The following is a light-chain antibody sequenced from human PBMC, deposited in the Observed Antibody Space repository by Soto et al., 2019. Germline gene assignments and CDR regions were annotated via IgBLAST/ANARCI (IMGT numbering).Light chain of an antibody. J-gene: IGLJ1*01. Sequence: QSALTQPASASGSPGQSVTISCTGTSSDVGGSDYVSWYQHHPGKAPKLMIYDVSKRPSGVPDRFSGSKSGNMASLTVSGLQADDEADYYCISHVGHSNVFGTGTKVTVL. CDR3: ISHVGHSNV. CDR1: SSDVGGSDY. V-gene: IGLV2-8*01. CDR2: DVS.